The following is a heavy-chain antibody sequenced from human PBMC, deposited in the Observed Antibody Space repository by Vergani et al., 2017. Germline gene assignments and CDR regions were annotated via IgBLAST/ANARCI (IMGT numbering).Heavy chain of an antibody. CDR3: ARLWGIAARPARWFDP. CDR1: GYSFTSYW. Sequence: EVQLVQSGAEVKKPGESLKISCKGSGYSFTSYWIGWVRQMPGKGLEWMVIIYTGDSDTRYSPSFQGQVTISADKSISTAYLQWSSLKASDTAMYYCARLWGIAARPARWFDPWGQGTLVTVSS. CDR2: IYTGDSDT. J-gene: IGHJ5*02. D-gene: IGHD6-6*01. V-gene: IGHV5-51*03.